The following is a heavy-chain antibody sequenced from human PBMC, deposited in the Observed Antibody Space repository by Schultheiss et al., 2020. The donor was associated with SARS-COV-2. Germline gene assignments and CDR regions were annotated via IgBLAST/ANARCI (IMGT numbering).Heavy chain of an antibody. V-gene: IGHV4-30-2*01. CDR1: DDSIASGVYS. J-gene: IGHJ4*02. CDR3: ARDDGSSGIADH. D-gene: IGHD3-22*01. CDR2: IYYLENT. Sequence: SETLSLTCAVSDDSIASGVYSWTWIRQPPGKGLEWIGYIYYLENTFYQSSITCRATISLDKSKNQFSLTLRSVTAADTAVYYCARDDGSSGIADHWGQGTLVTVSS.